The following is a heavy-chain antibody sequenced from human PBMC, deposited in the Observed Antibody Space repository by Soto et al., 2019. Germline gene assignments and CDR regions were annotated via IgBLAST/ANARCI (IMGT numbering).Heavy chain of an antibody. J-gene: IGHJ4*02. V-gene: IGHV3-30-3*01. CDR1: GFTFSSYT. CDR2: ISYDGTNE. Sequence: QVQLVESGGGVVQPGRSLRLSCATSGFTFSSYTMYWGRQAPGKGLEWVAIISYDGTNEYYADSVKGRFTVSRDNSKNPLYLQMNSLRGEDTAVYYCARGWRYSYVDYWGQGTLVTVSS. D-gene: IGHD5-18*01. CDR3: ARGWRYSYVDY.